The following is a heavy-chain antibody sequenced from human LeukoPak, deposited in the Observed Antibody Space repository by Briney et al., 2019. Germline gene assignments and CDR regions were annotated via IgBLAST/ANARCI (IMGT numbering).Heavy chain of an antibody. CDR1: GFTVSSNY. D-gene: IGHD3-9*01. Sequence: GGSLRLSCAASGFTVSSNYMSWVRQAPGKGLEWVSVIYSGGSTYYADSVKGRFTISRDNSKNTLYLQMNSLRAEDTAVYYCAREGSYYDILTGYLDYWGQGTLVTVSS. CDR3: AREGSYYDILTGYLDY. J-gene: IGHJ4*02. V-gene: IGHV3-53*01. CDR2: IYSGGST.